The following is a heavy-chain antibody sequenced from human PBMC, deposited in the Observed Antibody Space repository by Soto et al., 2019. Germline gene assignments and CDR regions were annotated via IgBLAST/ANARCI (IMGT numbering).Heavy chain of an antibody. J-gene: IGHJ6*02. CDR3: AKDADGELLLDYYGMDV. D-gene: IGHD3-10*01. CDR2: ISYDGGNK. Sequence: PGGSLRLSCAASGFTFSSYGMHWVRQAPGKGLEWVAVISYDGGNKYYADSVKGRFTISRDNSKNTLYLQMNSLRAEDTAVYYCAKDADGELLLDYYGMDVWGQGTTVTVSS. CDR1: GFTFSSYG. V-gene: IGHV3-30*18.